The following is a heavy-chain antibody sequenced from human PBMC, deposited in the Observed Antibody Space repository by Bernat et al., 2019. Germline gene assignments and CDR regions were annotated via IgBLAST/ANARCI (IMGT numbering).Heavy chain of an antibody. Sequence: QVQLQQWGAGLLKPSETLSLTRAVYGGSFSGYYWSWIRQPPGKGLEWIGEINHSGSTNYNPSLKSRVTISVDTSKNQFSLKLSSVTAADTAVYYCARGLGYSSSWYNYFDYWGQGTLVTVSS. D-gene: IGHD6-13*01. CDR1: GGSFSGYY. V-gene: IGHV4-34*01. CDR3: ARGLGYSSSWYNYFDY. CDR2: INHSGST. J-gene: IGHJ4*02.